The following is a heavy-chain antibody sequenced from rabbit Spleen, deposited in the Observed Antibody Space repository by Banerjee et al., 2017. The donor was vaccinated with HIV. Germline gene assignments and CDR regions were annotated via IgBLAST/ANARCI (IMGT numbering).Heavy chain of an antibody. Sequence: QSLEESGGDLVKPEGSLTLTCKASGFDLSGYYYMCWVRQAPGKGLEWIACINIVTGKSVYASWAKGRFIMFRTSSTTVTLQMTSLTAADTATYFCARDLVTVIGWNFNLWGPGTLVTVS. J-gene: IGHJ4*01. D-gene: IGHD1-1*01. CDR3: ARDLVTVIGWNFNL. CDR1: GFDLSGYYY. CDR2: INIVTGKS. V-gene: IGHV1S40*01.